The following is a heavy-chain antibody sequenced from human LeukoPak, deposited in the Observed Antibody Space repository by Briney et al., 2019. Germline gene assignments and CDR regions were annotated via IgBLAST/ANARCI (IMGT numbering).Heavy chain of an antibody. Sequence: GASVKVSCKASGYTFTGNYMHWVRQAPGQGLEWMGRINPNSGGTNYAQKFQGRVTMTRDTSISTAYMELSRLRSDDTAVYYCTTGELLNAFDIWGQGTMVTVSS. CDR3: TTGELLNAFDI. D-gene: IGHD1-26*01. J-gene: IGHJ3*02. CDR1: GYTFTGNY. V-gene: IGHV1-2*06. CDR2: INPNSGGT.